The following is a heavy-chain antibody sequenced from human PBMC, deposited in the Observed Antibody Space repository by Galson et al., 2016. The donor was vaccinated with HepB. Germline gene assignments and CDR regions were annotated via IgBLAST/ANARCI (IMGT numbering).Heavy chain of an antibody. V-gene: IGHV4-39*01. CDR1: GGDISSISYY. CDR3: ARHMSIMSSWYLFDH. J-gene: IGHJ4*02. Sequence: SETLSLTCSVSGGDISSISYYWGLIRQAPRKGLEWIGSIYYTGTTYYNPSLKSRVTISVDRSNNQFSLRLSSVTAADTAVYYCARHMSIMSSWYLFDHWGLGTLVTVSS. CDR2: IYYTGTT. D-gene: IGHD6-13*01.